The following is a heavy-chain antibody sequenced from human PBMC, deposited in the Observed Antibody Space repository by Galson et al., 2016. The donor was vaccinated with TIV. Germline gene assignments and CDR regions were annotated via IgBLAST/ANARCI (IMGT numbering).Heavy chain of an antibody. D-gene: IGHD4-17*01. CDR1: GFAFSSYS. CDR3: VRGLYGDPPGLDS. Sequence: SLRLSCAASGFAFSSYSLHWVRQAPGTGPESVAVVSNDGSQTYYANSVRGRFTISRDNFMNTVFLQMNSLRAEDAAVYYCVRGLYGDPPGLDSWGQGTLVTVSS. CDR2: VSNDGSQT. J-gene: IGHJ4*02. V-gene: IGHV3-30-3*01.